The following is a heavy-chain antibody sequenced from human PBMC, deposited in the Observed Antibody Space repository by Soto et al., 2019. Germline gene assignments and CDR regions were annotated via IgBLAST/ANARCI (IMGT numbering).Heavy chain of an antibody. CDR1: GDSVSSGGSY. D-gene: IGHD5-12*01. Sequence: QAQLRESGPGLVQASQTLSLTCTVSGDSVSSGGSYWTWIRQRPGKGLEWIGYIFHTGSAYYSPSLKTRLSLSVDTSRTQFSLRLTSVTAADTAVYYCARPSSGAARGIDVWGQGTTVTVSS. CDR3: ARPSSGAARGIDV. CDR2: IFHTGSA. J-gene: IGHJ6*02. V-gene: IGHV4-31*03.